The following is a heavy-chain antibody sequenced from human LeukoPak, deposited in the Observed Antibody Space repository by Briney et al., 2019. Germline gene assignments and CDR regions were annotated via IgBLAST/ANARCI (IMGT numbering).Heavy chain of an antibody. Sequence: PGRSLRLSCAASGFTFSSYGMHWVRQAPGKELEWVAVISYDGSNKYYADSVKGRFTISRDNSKNTLYLQMNSLRAEDTAVYYCAKAQNYYYDSIGYSELSYWGQGTLVTVSS. CDR3: AKAQNYYYDSIGYSELSY. J-gene: IGHJ4*02. CDR2: ISYDGSNK. V-gene: IGHV3-30*18. D-gene: IGHD3-22*01. CDR1: GFTFSSYG.